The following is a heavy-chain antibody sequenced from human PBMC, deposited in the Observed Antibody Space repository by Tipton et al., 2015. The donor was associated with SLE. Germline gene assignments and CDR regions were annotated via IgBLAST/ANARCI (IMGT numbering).Heavy chain of an antibody. J-gene: IGHJ6*04. CDR1: GYTFTSYD. Sequence: QLVQSGAEVKKPGASDKVSCKPSGYTFTSYDINWLRQATGQGLERMGWMNPNSGNAGYAQKFQGRVTMTRNTSISTAYMELRSLRSEDRAVYYCARGGIVVVQAGSFGCVVVWGKGTPVTVSS. CDR3: ARGGIVVVQAGSFGCVVV. CDR2: MNPNSGNA. V-gene: IGHV1-8*01. D-gene: IGHD2-2*01.